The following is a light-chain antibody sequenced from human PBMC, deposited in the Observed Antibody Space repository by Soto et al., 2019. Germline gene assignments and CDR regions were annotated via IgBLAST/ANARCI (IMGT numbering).Light chain of an antibody. CDR2: RNN. CDR3: AAWDDSLSGLVV. CDR1: SSNIGSNY. V-gene: IGLV1-47*01. Sequence: QSVLTQPPSASGTPGQRVTISCSGSSSNIGSNYVYWYQQLPGTAPKLLIHRNNQRPSGVPDRFSGSRSGTSASLAISGLRSEDEADYYCAAWDDSLSGLVVFGGGTKVTVL. J-gene: IGLJ2*01.